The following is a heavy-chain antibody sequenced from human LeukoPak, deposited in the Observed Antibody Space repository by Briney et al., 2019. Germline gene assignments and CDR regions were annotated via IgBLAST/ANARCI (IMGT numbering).Heavy chain of an antibody. CDR3: ARVWDIGVTTGWFDP. CDR1: GYTFTSYG. D-gene: IGHD4-11*01. J-gene: IGHJ5*02. CDR2: ISAYNGNT. V-gene: IGHV1-18*01. Sequence: ASVKVSCKASGYTFTSYGISWVRQAPGQGLEWMGWISAYNGNTNYAQKLQGRVTMTTDTSTSTAYMELRSLRSDDTAVYYCARVWDIGVTTGWFDPWGQGTLVPVSS.